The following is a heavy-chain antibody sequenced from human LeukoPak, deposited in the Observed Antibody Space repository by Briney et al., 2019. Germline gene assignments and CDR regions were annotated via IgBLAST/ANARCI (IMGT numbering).Heavy chain of an antibody. Sequence: SETLSLTCTVSGNSFGDYYWSWIRQPAGKGLEWIGRIYTSGSTTYNPSLKSRVTMSVDTSKSQFSLNLMSVTAADTAVYYCASGYSYGRLYYFDYWGQGTLVTVSS. J-gene: IGHJ4*02. CDR1: GNSFGDYY. CDR3: ASGYSYGRLYYFDY. CDR2: IYTSGST. D-gene: IGHD5-18*01. V-gene: IGHV4-4*07.